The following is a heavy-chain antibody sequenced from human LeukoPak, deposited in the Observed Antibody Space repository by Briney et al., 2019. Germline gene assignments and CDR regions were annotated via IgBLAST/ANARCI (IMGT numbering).Heavy chain of an antibody. J-gene: IGHJ4*02. D-gene: IGHD3-9*01. CDR2: IYYSGST. CDR3: ASGGDYDILTGYYPTFDY. CDR1: GGSISNYY. V-gene: IGHV4-59*01. Sequence: SETLSLTRTVSGGSISNYYWSWIRQPPGKGLEWIGYIYYSGSTNYNPSLKSRVTISVDTSKNQFSLKLSSVTAADTAVYYCASGGDYDILTGYYPTFDYWGQGTLVTVSS.